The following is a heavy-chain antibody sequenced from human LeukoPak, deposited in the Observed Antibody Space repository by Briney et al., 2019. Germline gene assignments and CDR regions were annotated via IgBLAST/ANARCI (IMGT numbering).Heavy chain of an antibody. J-gene: IGHJ2*01. CDR3: ARRSGTLWYFDL. Sequence: SETLSLTCTVSGGSITNYYWSWIRQPPGKGLEWIGNIYYSGSTNYIPSLKSRVTISVDTSKNQFSLNLNSVTAADTAVYYCARRSGTLWYFDLWGRGTLVTVSS. CDR1: GGSITNYY. CDR2: IYYSGST. D-gene: IGHD1-26*01. V-gene: IGHV4-59*01.